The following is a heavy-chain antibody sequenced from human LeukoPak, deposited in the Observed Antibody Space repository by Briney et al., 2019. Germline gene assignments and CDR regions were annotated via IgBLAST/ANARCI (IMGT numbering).Heavy chain of an antibody. Sequence: AGGSLRLSCAASGFTFSSYWMSWVRQAPGKGLEWVANIKQDGSEKYYVDSVKGRFTISRDNAKNSLHLHMNSLRAEDTAVYYCATPLWVEGAFGIWGQGTMVTVSS. D-gene: IGHD5-24*01. CDR1: GFTFSSYW. V-gene: IGHV3-7*03. J-gene: IGHJ3*02. CDR2: IKQDGSEK. CDR3: ATPLWVEGAFGI.